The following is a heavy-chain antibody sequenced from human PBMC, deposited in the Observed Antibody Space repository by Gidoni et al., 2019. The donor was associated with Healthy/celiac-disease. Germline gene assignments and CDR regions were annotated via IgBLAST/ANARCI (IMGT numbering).Heavy chain of an antibody. CDR2: ISWNSGSI. V-gene: IGHV3-9*01. CDR1: GFTFDDYA. J-gene: IGHJ4*02. CDR3: AKDMDPAAAGGEGFDY. Sequence: EVQLVESGGGLVQPGRSLRLSCAASGFTFDDYAMHWVRQAPGKGLEWVSGISWNSGSIGYADSVKGRFTISRDNAKNSLYLQMNSLRAEDTALYYCAKDMDPAAAGGEGFDYWGQGTLVTVSS. D-gene: IGHD6-13*01.